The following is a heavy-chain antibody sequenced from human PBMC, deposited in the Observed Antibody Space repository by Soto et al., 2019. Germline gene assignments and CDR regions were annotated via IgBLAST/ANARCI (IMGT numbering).Heavy chain of an antibody. J-gene: IGHJ3*02. CDR3: ARDDYDILTGYYTAYDAFDI. CDR2: ISSSSSYI. D-gene: IGHD3-9*01. CDR1: GFTFSSYS. Sequence: GGSLRLSCAAAGFTFSSYSMNWVSQAPGKGLEWVSSISSSSSYIYYADSVKGRFTISRDNAKNSLYLQMNSLRAEDTAVYYCARDDYDILTGYYTAYDAFDIWGQGTMVTVSS. V-gene: IGHV3-21*01.